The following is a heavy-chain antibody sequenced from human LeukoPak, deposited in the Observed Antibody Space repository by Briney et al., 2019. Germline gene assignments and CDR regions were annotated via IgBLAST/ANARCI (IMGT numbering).Heavy chain of an antibody. CDR3: ARDLAHCAGDCYSDGFDY. D-gene: IGHD2-21*02. CDR2: IFHGGST. CDR1: GGSISSYY. V-gene: IGHV4-59*12. Sequence: PSETLSLTCTVSGGSISSYYWSWIRQPPEKGLEWIGSIFHGGSTYYNPSLRSRVTISVDTSNNQFSLKLRSVTAADTAVYYCARDLAHCAGDCYSDGFDYWGQGTLVTVSS. J-gene: IGHJ4*02.